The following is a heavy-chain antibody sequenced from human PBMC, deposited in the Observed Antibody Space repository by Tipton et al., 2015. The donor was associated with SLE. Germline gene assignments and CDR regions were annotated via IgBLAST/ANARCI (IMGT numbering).Heavy chain of an antibody. CDR1: GGSISSHY. D-gene: IGHD4-17*01. CDR2: IYYTGTT. Sequence: LRLSCTVSGGSISSHYWTWIRQPPGKGLEWIGHIYYTGTTNYSPSLKSRLTISVDTSKNQFSLKLTSVTAADTAVYSCARGAVYGDYVGYFDFWGQGLLVTVSS. J-gene: IGHJ4*02. CDR3: ARGAVYGDYVGYFDF. V-gene: IGHV4-59*11.